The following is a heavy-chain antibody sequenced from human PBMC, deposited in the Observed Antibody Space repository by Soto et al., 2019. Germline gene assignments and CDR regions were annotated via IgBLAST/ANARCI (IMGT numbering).Heavy chain of an antibody. J-gene: IGHJ4*02. CDR2: IYHSGST. CDR1: GGSIISGGYS. V-gene: IGHV4-30-2*01. Sequence: SETLSLTCAVSGGSIISGGYSWSWIRQPPGKGLEWVGYIYHSGSTYYNPSLKSRVTTSVDRSKNQFSLKLSSVTAADTAVYYCARGGWDYYDSSGYYPYYFDYWGQGTLVTAPQ. CDR3: ARGGWDYYDSSGYYPYYFDY. D-gene: IGHD3-22*01.